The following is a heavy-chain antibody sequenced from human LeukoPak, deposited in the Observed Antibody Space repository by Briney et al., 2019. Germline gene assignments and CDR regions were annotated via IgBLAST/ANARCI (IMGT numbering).Heavy chain of an antibody. D-gene: IGHD3-10*01. CDR1: GFTFSSYG. Sequence: GGSLRLSCAASGFTFSSYGMSWVRQAPGKGLEWVSAISGSGGSTYYADSVKGRFTISRDNSKNTLCLQMNSLRAEDTAVYYCARVHGSGLYYYYMDVWGKGTTVTISS. CDR2: ISGSGGST. CDR3: ARVHGSGLYYYYMDV. V-gene: IGHV3-23*01. J-gene: IGHJ6*03.